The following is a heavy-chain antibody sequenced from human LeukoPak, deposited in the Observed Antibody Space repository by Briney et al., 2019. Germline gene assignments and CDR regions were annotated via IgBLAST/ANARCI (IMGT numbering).Heavy chain of an antibody. CDR3: AKSRGSFSRSGDFDS. V-gene: IGHV3-23*01. Sequence: PGGSLRLSCEASGFTFSSHAMSRVRQAPGKGLEWVSAISASGASTVYADSVKGRFTISRDNSKNTLNLQMSSLGAADTAVYYCAKSRGSFSRSGDFDSWGQGTLVTVSS. D-gene: IGHD1-26*01. CDR2: ISASGAST. J-gene: IGHJ4*02. CDR1: GFTFSSHA.